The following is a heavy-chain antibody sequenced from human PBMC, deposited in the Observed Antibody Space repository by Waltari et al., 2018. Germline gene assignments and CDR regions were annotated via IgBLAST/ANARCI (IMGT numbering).Heavy chain of an antibody. CDR1: GFHFRSYS. CDR3: ARDTNGVTPLMDV. V-gene: IGHV3-48*04. D-gene: IGHD2-8*01. J-gene: IGHJ6*04. CDR2: ISSGSSTI. Sequence: EVQLVESGGGLVQPGGSLRLSCAASGFHFRSYSMNWVRRAPGKGVEWVSYISSGSSTIYYADSVKGRFTISRDNAKNSLYLQMNSLRAEDTAVYYCARDTNGVTPLMDVWGKGTTVTVSS.